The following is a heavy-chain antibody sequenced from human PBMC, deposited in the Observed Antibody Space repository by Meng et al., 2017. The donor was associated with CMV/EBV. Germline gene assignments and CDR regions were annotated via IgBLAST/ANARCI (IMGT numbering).Heavy chain of an antibody. CDR2: ISWDGGST. CDR1: GVTFDDYA. V-gene: IGHV3-43D*03. Sequence: SGVTFDDYAIHWVRQAPGKGLEWVSLISWDGGSTYYADSVKGRFTISRDNSKNSLYLQMNSLRAEDTALYYCAKDIDSGYDLGFDYWGQGTLVTVSS. CDR3: AKDIDSGYDLGFDY. J-gene: IGHJ4*02. D-gene: IGHD5-12*01.